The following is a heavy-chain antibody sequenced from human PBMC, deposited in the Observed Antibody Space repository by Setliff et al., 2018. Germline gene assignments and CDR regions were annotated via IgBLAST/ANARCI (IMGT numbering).Heavy chain of an antibody. CDR1: GYSFSTYA. D-gene: IGHD3-16*02. CDR2: INTNTGNP. Sequence: ASVKVSCKASGYSFSTYAMSWIRQAPGQGLEWMGWINTNTGNPSYAQGFTGRFVFSLDTSVSTAYLQISSLKPEDTAMYYCARASRFATIVWKGDYYMDVWGKGTTGTVS. CDR3: ARASRFATIVWKGDYYMDV. V-gene: IGHV7-4-1*02. J-gene: IGHJ6*03.